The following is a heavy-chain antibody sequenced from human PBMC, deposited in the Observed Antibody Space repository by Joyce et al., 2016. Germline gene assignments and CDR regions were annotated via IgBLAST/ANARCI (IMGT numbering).Heavy chain of an antibody. V-gene: IGHV1-2*02. D-gene: IGHD2-2*01. Sequence: QVQLVQSGAEVKKPGASVKVSCKASGYTFTDYYIHWVRQAPGQGLEWMGVIKRNSGGTESPQKFQGRVTMTRDTSIRTAYMELTGLRSDDTAVYYCARGDLRTSSPLFWYFALWGRGTLVTVSS. J-gene: IGHJ2*01. CDR3: ARGDLRTSSPLFWYFAL. CDR1: GYTFTDYY. CDR2: IKRNSGGT.